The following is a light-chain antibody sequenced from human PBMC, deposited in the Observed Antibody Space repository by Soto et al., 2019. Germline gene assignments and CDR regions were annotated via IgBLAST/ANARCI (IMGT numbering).Light chain of an antibody. CDR1: QSIDNT. CDR3: QQYNNGPPVG. CDR2: GAS. Sequence: EIAVTQSPATLSVSPGEGATLSCRASQSIDNTIAWYQQKPGQAPSLLIYGASTRAAGIPASFSGSGSATEFSLRITSLQPEDFAAYDCQQYNNGPPVGFGPGTQVDIK. J-gene: IGKJ3*01. V-gene: IGKV3-15*01.